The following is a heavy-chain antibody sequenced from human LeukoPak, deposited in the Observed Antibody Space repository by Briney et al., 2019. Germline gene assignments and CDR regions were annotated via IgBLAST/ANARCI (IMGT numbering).Heavy chain of an antibody. J-gene: IGHJ4*02. V-gene: IGHV4-34*01. CDR2: INHSGST. D-gene: IGHD4-11*01. CDR1: GGSFSGYY. CDR3: ARAVSIDGPYYFDY. Sequence: SETLSLTCAVYGGSFSGYYWSWIRQPPGKGLEWIGEINHSGSTNYNPSLKSRVTISVDTSKNQFSLKLSSVTAADTAVYYCARAVSIDGPYYFDYWGQGTLVTVSS.